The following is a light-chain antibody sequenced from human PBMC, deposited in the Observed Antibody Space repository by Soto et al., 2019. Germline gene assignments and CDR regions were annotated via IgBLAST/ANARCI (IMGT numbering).Light chain of an antibody. CDR1: QSISSY. J-gene: IGKJ4*01. CDR2: AAS. CDR3: QQSYSTPRLT. Sequence: EIQMTQSPSSLSASVGDRVTITCRAGQSISSYLNWYQQKPGKAPKLLIYAASSLQSGVPSRFSGSGSGTDFTLTISSLQPEDFATYYCQQSYSTPRLTFGGGTKVDIK. V-gene: IGKV1-39*01.